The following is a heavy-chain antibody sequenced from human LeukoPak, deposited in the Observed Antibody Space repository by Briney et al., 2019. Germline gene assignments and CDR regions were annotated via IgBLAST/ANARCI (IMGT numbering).Heavy chain of an antibody. V-gene: IGHV4-39*07. CDR2: IYYSGST. CDR1: GGSISSSSYY. CDR3: ARGFGPWYDFWSGYYLNNWFDP. Sequence: PSETLSLTCTVSGGSISSSSYYWGWIRQPPGKGLEWIGSIYYSGSTYYNPSLKSRVTISVDTSKNQFSLKLSSVTAADTAVYYCARGFGPWYDFWSGYYLNNWFDPWGQGTLVTVSS. D-gene: IGHD3-3*01. J-gene: IGHJ5*02.